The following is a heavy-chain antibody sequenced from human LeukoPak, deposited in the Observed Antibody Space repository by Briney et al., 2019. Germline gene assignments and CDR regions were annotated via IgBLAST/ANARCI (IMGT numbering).Heavy chain of an antibody. D-gene: IGHD3-16*02. CDR2: INPNSGGT. CDR3: ASLGSFGGVIALDY. CDR1: GYTFTGYY. Sequence: ASVKVSCKASGYTFTGYYMHWVRQAPGQGLEWMGRINPNSGGTNYAQKFQGRVTMTRGTSISTDYMELSRRRSDDTAVYYCASLGSFGGVIALDYWGQGTLVTVSS. J-gene: IGHJ4*02. V-gene: IGHV1-2*06.